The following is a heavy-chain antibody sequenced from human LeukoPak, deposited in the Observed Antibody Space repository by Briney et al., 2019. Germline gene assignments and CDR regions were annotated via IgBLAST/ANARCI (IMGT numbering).Heavy chain of an antibody. D-gene: IGHD5-18*01. Sequence: ASVKVSCKASGYTFTSYYMHWVRQAPGQGLERMGIINPSGGSISYAQKFQGRVTMTRDTSTSTVYMELSSLRSEDTAVYYCARVPNTAMVPMTYYYYGMDVWGQGTTVTVSS. V-gene: IGHV1-46*01. J-gene: IGHJ6*02. CDR3: ARVPNTAMVPMTYYYYGMDV. CDR1: GYTFTSYY. CDR2: INPSGGSI.